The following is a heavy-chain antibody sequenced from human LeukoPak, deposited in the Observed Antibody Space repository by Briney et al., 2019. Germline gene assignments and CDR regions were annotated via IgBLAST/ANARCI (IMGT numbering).Heavy chain of an antibody. D-gene: IGHD2-2*01. CDR2: SYYSGST. CDR1: GGSISSGDYY. CDR3: ASSLLGRPAAIGT. Sequence: PSETLSLTCTVSGGSISSGDYYWSWIRQPPGKGLEWIGYSYYSGSTYYNPSLKSRVTLSVDTSKNQFSLKLSSVTAADTAVYYCASSLLGRPAAIGTWGQGTLVTVSS. J-gene: IGHJ5*02. V-gene: IGHV4-30-4*01.